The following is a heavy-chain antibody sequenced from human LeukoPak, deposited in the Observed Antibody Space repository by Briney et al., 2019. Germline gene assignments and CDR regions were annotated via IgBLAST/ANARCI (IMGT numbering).Heavy chain of an antibody. CDR3: ARESDHSGDAFDI. J-gene: IGHJ3*02. D-gene: IGHD1-26*01. CDR1: GFTFSNYR. V-gene: IGHV3-21*01. Sequence: AGGSLRLSCAASGFTFSNYRMTWVRQAPGKGLEWVSCISGSSTYIYYADSLKGRFTISRDNAKNSLYLQMNSLRAEDTAVYYCARESDHSGDAFDIWGQGTMVTVSS. CDR2: ISGSSTYI.